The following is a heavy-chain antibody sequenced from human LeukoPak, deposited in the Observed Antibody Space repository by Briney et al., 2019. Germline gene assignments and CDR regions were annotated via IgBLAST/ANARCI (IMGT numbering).Heavy chain of an antibody. V-gene: IGHV3-23*01. CDR1: GFTFNIYA. D-gene: IGHD2-2*01. CDR3: AKVDCGSPGCRRFDF. J-gene: IGHJ2*01. CDR2: ISASDVST. Sequence: GGSLRLSCAASGFTFNIYAMNWVRQAPGKGLEWISSISASDVSTYYADSVKGWFTISRDNSKNTLYLQMNSLRAEDTAVYFCAKVDCGSPGCRRFDFWGRGTLVTVSS.